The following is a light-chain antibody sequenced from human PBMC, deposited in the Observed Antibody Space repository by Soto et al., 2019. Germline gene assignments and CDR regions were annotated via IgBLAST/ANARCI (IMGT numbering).Light chain of an antibody. CDR1: SSDVGAYNY. Sequence: QSVLTQPASVSGSPGQSITISCTGTSSDVGAYNYVSWYQQHPGKAPKLMIYEVSDRPSGVSNRFSGSKSGNTASLTISGLQAEDEADYYCSSYTSSSTLVFGGGTKLTVL. CDR3: SSYTSSSTLV. CDR2: EVS. V-gene: IGLV2-14*01. J-gene: IGLJ3*02.